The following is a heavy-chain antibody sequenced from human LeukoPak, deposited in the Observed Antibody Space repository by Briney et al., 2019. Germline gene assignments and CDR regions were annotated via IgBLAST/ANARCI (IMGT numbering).Heavy chain of an antibody. CDR3: ARIDAYNFGDF. V-gene: IGHV4-38-2*01. D-gene: IGHD5-24*01. J-gene: IGHJ4*02. CDR2: IHESGST. CDR1: GHSIGSGYY. Sequence: KPSETLSLTCAVSGHSIGSGYYWGWIRQPPGKGLEWIGTIHESGSTHYNPSLKSRVTISVDRSKNQFSLKLTSVTAADTAVYYCARIDAYNFGDFWGQGTLVTVSS.